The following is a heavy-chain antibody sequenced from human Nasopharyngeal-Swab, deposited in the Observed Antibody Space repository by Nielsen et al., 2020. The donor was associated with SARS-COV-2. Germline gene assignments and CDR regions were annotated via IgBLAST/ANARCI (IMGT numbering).Heavy chain of an antibody. Sequence: GASLKISCSASGFTFSSYTMHWVRQAPGKGLEHVSAISSNGGSTYYADSVKGRFTISRDNSKNTLNLQMSSLRAEDTAVYYCVKDRGAHSVVVVAASWGQGTLVTVSP. V-gene: IGHV3-64D*06. CDR2: ISSNGGST. J-gene: IGHJ4*02. CDR3: VKDRGAHSVVVVAAS. D-gene: IGHD2-15*01. CDR1: GFTFSSYT.